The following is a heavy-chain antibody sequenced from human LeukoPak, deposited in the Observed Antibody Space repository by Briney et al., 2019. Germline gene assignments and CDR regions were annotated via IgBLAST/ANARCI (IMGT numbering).Heavy chain of an antibody. D-gene: IGHD4-17*01. CDR3: ARGSPRRYGAHLGLKRRHNWFDP. V-gene: IGHV4-34*01. CDR2: INHSGST. Sequence: PSETLSLTCAVYGGSFSGYYWSWIRQPPGKGLEWIGEINHSGSTNYNPSLKSRVTISVDTSKNQFSLKLSSVTAADTAVYYCARGSPRRYGAHLGLKRRHNWFDPWGQGTLVTVSS. CDR1: GGSFSGYY. J-gene: IGHJ5*02.